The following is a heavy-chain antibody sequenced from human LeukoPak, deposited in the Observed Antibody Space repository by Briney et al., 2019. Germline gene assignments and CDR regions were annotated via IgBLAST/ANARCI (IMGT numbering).Heavy chain of an antibody. CDR3: ARTGSSKLDIVVVPAAMGDWFDP. D-gene: IGHD2-2*03. CDR2: IIPIFGTA. CDR1: GGTFSSYA. V-gene: IGHV1-69*01. Sequence: SVKVSCKASGGTFSSYAISWVRQAPGQGLEWMGGIIPIFGTANYAQKFQGRVTITADESTSTAYMELSSLRSEDTAVYYCARTGSSKLDIVVVPAAMGDWFDPWGQGTLVTVSS. J-gene: IGHJ5*02.